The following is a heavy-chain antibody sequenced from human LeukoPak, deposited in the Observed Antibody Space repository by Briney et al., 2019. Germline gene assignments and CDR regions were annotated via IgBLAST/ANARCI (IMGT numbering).Heavy chain of an antibody. D-gene: IGHD6-6*01. CDR2: IKSDGSST. J-gene: IGHJ6*03. V-gene: IGHV3-74*01. Sequence: GGSLRLSCAASGFTFSTYWMHWVRQAPGKGLVWVSRIKSDGSSTNYADSVKGRFTISRDNAKNTLYLQMNSLRAADTAVYYCARDGMYGSSSYYYYMDVWGKGTTVTVSS. CDR3: ARDGMYGSSSYYYYMDV. CDR1: GFTFSTYW.